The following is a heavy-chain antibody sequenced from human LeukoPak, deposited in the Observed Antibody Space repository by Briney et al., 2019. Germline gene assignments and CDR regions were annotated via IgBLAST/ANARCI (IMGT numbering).Heavy chain of an antibody. D-gene: IGHD6-25*01. Sequence: GGSLRLSCAASGFTFSNYAMSWVRQAPGKALEWVSAITSGGGTTYYAGSVKGRFTISRDNSKNTLYLQMNSLRAEDTAAYYCARDPPWAAWVFDYWGQGTLVSVSS. V-gene: IGHV3-23*01. CDR3: ARDPPWAAWVFDY. CDR1: GFTFSNYA. J-gene: IGHJ4*02. CDR2: ITSGGGTT.